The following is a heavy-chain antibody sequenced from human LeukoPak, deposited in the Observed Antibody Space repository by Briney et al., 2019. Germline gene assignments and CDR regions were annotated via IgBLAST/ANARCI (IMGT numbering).Heavy chain of an antibody. CDR3: ARARRGYYDSSGYEFDY. CDR2: IYSGGRT. D-gene: IGHD3-22*01. V-gene: IGHV3-66*01. Sequence: GGSLRLSCAASGFTVNRNYMSWVRQAPGKGLEWVSGIYSGGRTYYADSVKGRFTISRDNSKNTLYLQMNSLRAEDTAVYYCARARRGYYDSSGYEFDYWGQGTLVTVSS. CDR1: GFTVNRNY. J-gene: IGHJ4*02.